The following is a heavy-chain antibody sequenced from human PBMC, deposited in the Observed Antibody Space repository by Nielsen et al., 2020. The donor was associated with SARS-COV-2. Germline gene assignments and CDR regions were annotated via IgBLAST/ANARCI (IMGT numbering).Heavy chain of an antibody. CDR2: ILHYGGNV. D-gene: IGHD4-17*01. CDR1: GFSFMTYN. Sequence: GESLKISCTASGFSFMTYNMHWVRQAPGKGLEWVAAILHYGGNVYHADSVKGRFTISRDNSRNTLYLQMNTLGPEDTAVYSCARDAYGDLIYGMDVWGRGTTVTVSS. CDR3: ARDAYGDLIYGMDV. V-gene: IGHV3-30*04. J-gene: IGHJ6*02.